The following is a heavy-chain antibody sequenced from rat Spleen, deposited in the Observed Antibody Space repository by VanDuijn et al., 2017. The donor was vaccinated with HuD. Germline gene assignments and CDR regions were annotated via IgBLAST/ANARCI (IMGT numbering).Heavy chain of an antibody. Sequence: EVQLQESGPGLVKPSQSLSLTCSVTGYSIARRYRWNWIRKIPGNKLEWMGYINSVGSTHLNPSLESRISVTRDSSKNQFFLQVNSVTTEDTATYYCARLHYGFDYWGQGVMVTVSS. CDR1: GYSIARRYR. CDR2: INSVGST. D-gene: IGHD1-7*01. J-gene: IGHJ2*01. CDR3: ARLHYGFDY. V-gene: IGHV3-3*01.